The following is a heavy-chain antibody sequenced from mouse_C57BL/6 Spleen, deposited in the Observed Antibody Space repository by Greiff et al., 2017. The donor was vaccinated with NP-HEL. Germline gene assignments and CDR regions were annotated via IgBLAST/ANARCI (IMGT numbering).Heavy chain of an antibody. Sequence: VQLQQPGAELVKPGASVKLSCKASGYTFTSYWMHWVKQRPGQGLEWIGMIHPNSGSTNYNEKFKSKATLTVDKSSSTAYIQLSSLTSEDSAVYDCADECTTVYWGQGTTLTVSS. J-gene: IGHJ2*01. CDR1: GYTFTSYW. V-gene: IGHV1-64*01. CDR3: ADECTTVY. CDR2: IHPNSGST. D-gene: IGHD1-1*01.